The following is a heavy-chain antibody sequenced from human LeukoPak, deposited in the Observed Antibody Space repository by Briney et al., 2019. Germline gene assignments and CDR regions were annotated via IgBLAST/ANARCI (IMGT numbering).Heavy chain of an antibody. V-gene: IGHV1-2*02. CDR1: GYSLSELS. Sequence: GASVKVSCKVSGYSLSELSTHWVRQAPGQGLEWMGWISPNGADTDYAQRFQGRVTMTRDTSISTAYMELRRLRSDDTAVYYCARAAIAVAGDYHYHYMDVWGKGTTVTVSS. CDR2: ISPNGADT. CDR3: ARAAIAVAGDYHYHYMDV. D-gene: IGHD6-19*01. J-gene: IGHJ6*03.